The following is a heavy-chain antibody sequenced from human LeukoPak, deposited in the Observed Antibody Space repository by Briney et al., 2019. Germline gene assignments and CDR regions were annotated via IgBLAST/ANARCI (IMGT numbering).Heavy chain of an antibody. CDR2: IKQDGSEK. CDR1: GFTFSSYW. J-gene: IGHJ3*02. V-gene: IGHV3-7*01. D-gene: IGHD3-3*01. CDR3: ARDESLGDFWSGYFDAFDI. Sequence: GGSLRLSCAASGFTFSSYWMTWVRQAPGKGLEWVANIKQDGSEKYYVDSVKGRFTISRDNAKNSLYLQMYSLRAEDTAVYYCARDESLGDFWSGYFDAFDIWGQGTMVTVSS.